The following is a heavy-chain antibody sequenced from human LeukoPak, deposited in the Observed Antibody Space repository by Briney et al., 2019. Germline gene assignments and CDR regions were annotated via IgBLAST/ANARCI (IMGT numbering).Heavy chain of an antibody. D-gene: IGHD3-10*01. Sequence: ASVKVSCKASGGTFSSYAISWVRQAPGQGLEWMGGIIPIFGTANYAQKFQGRVTITADESTSTAYMELSSLRSEDTAVYYCARTITMVRGVISYAFDIWGQGTMVTVSS. J-gene: IGHJ3*02. CDR2: IIPIFGTA. V-gene: IGHV1-69*13. CDR1: GGTFSSYA. CDR3: ARTITMVRGVISYAFDI.